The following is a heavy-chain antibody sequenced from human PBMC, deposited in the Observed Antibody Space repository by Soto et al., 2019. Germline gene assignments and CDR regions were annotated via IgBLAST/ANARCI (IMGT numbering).Heavy chain of an antibody. CDR1: GGSISSGGYS. CDR3: ARVIAATDTSSVWFDP. J-gene: IGHJ5*02. CDR2: IYHSGST. D-gene: IGHD6-13*01. Sequence: QLQLQESGSGLVKPSQTLSLTCAVSGGSISSGGYSWSWIRQPPGKGLEWIGYIYHSGSTYYNPSLKSRVTRSVDSSMNKFSLMLNSVTAAHMAAYCCARVIAATDTSSVWFDPWGQGTVVTVSS. V-gene: IGHV4-30-2*01.